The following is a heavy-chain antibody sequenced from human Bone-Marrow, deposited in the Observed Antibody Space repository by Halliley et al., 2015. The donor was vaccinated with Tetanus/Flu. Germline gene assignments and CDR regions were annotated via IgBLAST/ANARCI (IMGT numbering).Heavy chain of an antibody. J-gene: IGHJ4*02. V-gene: IGHV6-1*01. CDR3: ARDPAYNSGWSSSPYYFDL. CDR2: YYRSKWDN. D-gene: IGHD6-19*01. Sequence: YYRSKWDNDYGASVRSRITINPDTSKNQFSLQLNSVTPDDTAVYYCARDPAYNSGWSSSPYYFDLWGQGILVTVSS.